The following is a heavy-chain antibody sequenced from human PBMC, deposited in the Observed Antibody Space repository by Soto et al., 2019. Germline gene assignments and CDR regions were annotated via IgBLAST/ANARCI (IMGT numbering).Heavy chain of an antibody. CDR1: GFIFSNYG. CDR3: AREGLVAGSKDF. Sequence: GGSLRLSCAASGFIFSNYGIHWVRQAPGKGLEWVALIWYDGSNKYYADSVKGRFIVSRDNTNNTVYLQLNSLTADDTAVYYCAREGLVAGSKDFWGQGTLVTVS. CDR2: IWYDGSNK. J-gene: IGHJ4*02. D-gene: IGHD6-19*01. V-gene: IGHV3-33*01.